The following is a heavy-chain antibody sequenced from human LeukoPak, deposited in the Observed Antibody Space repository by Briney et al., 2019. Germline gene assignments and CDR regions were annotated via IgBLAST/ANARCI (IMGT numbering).Heavy chain of an antibody. Sequence: GGSLRLSCAASGFTFSSYWMHWVRHTPGKGLVWVSRIKSDGSSTSYADSVKGRFTISRVNAKNTLYLQMNSLRAEDTAVYYCAKTGYCSSTSCYTDYYYGTDVWGQGTTVTVSS. CDR2: IKSDGSST. V-gene: IGHV3-74*01. CDR3: AKTGYCSSTSCYTDYYYGTDV. J-gene: IGHJ6*02. CDR1: GFTFSSYW. D-gene: IGHD2-2*02.